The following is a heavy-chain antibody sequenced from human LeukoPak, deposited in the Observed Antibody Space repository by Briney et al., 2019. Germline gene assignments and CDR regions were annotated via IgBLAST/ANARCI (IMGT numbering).Heavy chain of an antibody. J-gene: IGHJ3*02. Sequence: ASVKVSCKASGGTFSSYAISWVRQAPGQGLEWMGRIIPIFGTANYAQKFQGRVTITTDESTSTAYMELSSLRSEDTAVYYCAGSRGYYRDAFDIWGQGTMVTVSS. D-gene: IGHD3-22*01. CDR3: AGSRGYYRDAFDI. CDR1: GGTFSSYA. V-gene: IGHV1-69*05. CDR2: IIPIFGTA.